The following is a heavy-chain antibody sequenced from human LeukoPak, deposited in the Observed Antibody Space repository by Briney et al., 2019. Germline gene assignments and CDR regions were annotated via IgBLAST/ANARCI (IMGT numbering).Heavy chain of an antibody. CDR2: IYHGGST. CDR1: GGSISSSNW. Sequence: SGTLTLTCAVSGGSISSSNWWSWVRQPPGKGLEWIGEIYHGGSTNYNPSLKSRVDISVDKSKNQFSLRLTSVTAADTAVYYCARVAVIAAAGNTFDIWGQETRDTVSS. CDR3: ARVAVIAAAGNTFDI. D-gene: IGHD6-25*01. J-gene: IGHJ3*02. V-gene: IGHV4-4*02.